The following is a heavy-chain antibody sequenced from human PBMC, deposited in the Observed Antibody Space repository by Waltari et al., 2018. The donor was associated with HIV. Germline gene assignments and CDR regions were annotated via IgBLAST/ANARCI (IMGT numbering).Heavy chain of an antibody. D-gene: IGHD3-22*01. CDR1: GFTFTNYA. Sequence: EVQLVESGGGLVQPGGSPRLSCAASGFTFTNYAMNWVRQAPGKGRGWVSAISGSGGRTYYADSVKGRFTISRDNSKNTLYLQMNSLRAEDTALYYCAKDDSTGSSGYYPFHYWGQGTLITVSS. CDR3: AKDDSTGSSGYYPFHY. V-gene: IGHV3-23*04. J-gene: IGHJ4*02. CDR2: ISGSGGRT.